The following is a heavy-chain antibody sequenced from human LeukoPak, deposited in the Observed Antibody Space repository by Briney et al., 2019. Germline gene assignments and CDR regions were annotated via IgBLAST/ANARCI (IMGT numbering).Heavy chain of an antibody. CDR1: GFTFTDYG. CDR2: ISYDGGNK. CDR3: TTFNM. V-gene: IGHV3-30*03. J-gene: IGHJ3*02. Sequence: GGSLRLSCAASGFTFTDYGIHWVRQAPVKGLEWVAVISYDGGNKNYADSVKGRFTISRDNSKNTLYLQMDSLRVDDTALYSCTTFNMWGLGTMVTVSS.